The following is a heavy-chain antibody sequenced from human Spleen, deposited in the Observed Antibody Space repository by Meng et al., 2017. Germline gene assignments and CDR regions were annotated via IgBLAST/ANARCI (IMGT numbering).Heavy chain of an antibody. D-gene: IGHD3-3*01. V-gene: IGHV1-18*01. CDR3: ARDLAGLTVFEVLRFDL. CDR1: GYSFTHYG. J-gene: IGHJ5*02. Sequence: QVRPGDLGDEVKQPGASLKVSCKSSGYSFTHYGISWVRQAPGQGLEWIGWINAYNDNTNYAQNFQGRVTMTTDTSTSTAYMELRSLRSDDTAVYYCARDLAGLTVFEVLRFDLWGQGTLVTVSS. CDR2: INAYNDNT.